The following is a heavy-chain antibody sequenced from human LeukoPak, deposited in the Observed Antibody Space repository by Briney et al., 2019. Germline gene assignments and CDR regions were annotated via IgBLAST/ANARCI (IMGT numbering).Heavy chain of an antibody. CDR3: ARVATIFGVDHDAFDI. CDR2: ISYDGSNK. J-gene: IGHJ3*02. CDR1: GFTFSSYA. Sequence: PGGSLRLSCAASGFTFSSYAMHWVRQAPGKGLEWVAVISYDGSNKYYADSVKGRFTISRDNSKNTLYLQMNSLRAEDTAVYYCARVATIFGVDHDAFDIWGQGAMVTVSS. V-gene: IGHV3-30*04. D-gene: IGHD3-3*01.